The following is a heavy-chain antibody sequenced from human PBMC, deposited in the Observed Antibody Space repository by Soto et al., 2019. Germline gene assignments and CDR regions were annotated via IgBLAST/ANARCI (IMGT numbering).Heavy chain of an antibody. D-gene: IGHD3-3*01. CDR3: ERVGYYDFWSGYYGMDV. CDR1: GGSVSSDTHY. Sequence: SETLSLTCTVSGGSVSSDTHYWSWIRQPPGKRLEWIGFIYSSGSTNYNPSLKSRVTMSVDTSKNQFSLKLRSVIVADTAVYYCERVGYYDFWSGYYGMDVWGQGTTVTVSS. V-gene: IGHV4-61*01. CDR2: IYSSGST. J-gene: IGHJ6*02.